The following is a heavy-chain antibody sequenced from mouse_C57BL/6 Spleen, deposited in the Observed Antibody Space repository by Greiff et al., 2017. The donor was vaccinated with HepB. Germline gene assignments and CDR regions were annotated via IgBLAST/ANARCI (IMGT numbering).Heavy chain of an antibody. J-gene: IGHJ3*01. Sequence: QVQLQQSGAELMKPGASVKLSCKATGYTFTGYWIEWVKQRPGHGLEWIGEILPGSGSTNSNEKFKGKATFTADTSSNTAYMQLSSLTTEDSAIYCCAGRREFAYWGQGTLVTVSA. D-gene: IGHD3-1*01. CDR3: AGRREFAY. CDR2: ILPGSGST. V-gene: IGHV1-9*01. CDR1: GYTFTGYW.